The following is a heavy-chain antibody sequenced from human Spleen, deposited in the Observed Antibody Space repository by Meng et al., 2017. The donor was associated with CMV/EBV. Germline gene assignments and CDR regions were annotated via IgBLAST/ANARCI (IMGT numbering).Heavy chain of an antibody. Sequence: SCAASGFTFSSYEMNWVRQAPGKGLEWVSYISSSGTTIYYADSVKGRFTISRDNAKNSLYLQVNSLRAEDTAVYYCARDFTSHYGDSFDYWGQGTLVTVSS. CDR1: GFTFSSYE. CDR2: ISSSGTTI. D-gene: IGHD4-17*01. V-gene: IGHV3-48*03. CDR3: ARDFTSHYGDSFDY. J-gene: IGHJ4*02.